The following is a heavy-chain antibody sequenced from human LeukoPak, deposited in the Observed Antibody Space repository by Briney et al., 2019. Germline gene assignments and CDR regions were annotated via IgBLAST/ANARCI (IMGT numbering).Heavy chain of an antibody. CDR1: GFTFSSYG. D-gene: IGHD3-9*01. V-gene: IGHV3-30*02. J-gene: IGHJ4*02. CDR2: IRYDGSNK. Sequence: GGSPRLSCAASGFTFSSYGMHWVRQAPGKGLEWVAFIRYDGSNKYYADSVKGRFTISRDNSKNTLYLQMNGLRAEDTAVYYCAKDRLTEDILTGYYYWGQGTLVTVSS. CDR3: AKDRLTEDILTGYYY.